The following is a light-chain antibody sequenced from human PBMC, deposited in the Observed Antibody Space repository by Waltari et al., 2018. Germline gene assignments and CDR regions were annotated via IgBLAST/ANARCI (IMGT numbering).Light chain of an antibody. J-gene: IGLJ3*02. CDR2: VNR. CDR3: QAYDSSLSGRV. V-gene: IGLV1-40*01. CDR1: SPNLVAGYD. Sequence: QSVLTQPPSVPAAPGQTVTVSCNGNSPNLVAGYDLPWYQQLPRKVPKLLIYVNRNRPSGVPDRFSGSRSGTSASLAITGLRPEDEADYYCQAYDSSLSGRVFGGGTRVTVL.